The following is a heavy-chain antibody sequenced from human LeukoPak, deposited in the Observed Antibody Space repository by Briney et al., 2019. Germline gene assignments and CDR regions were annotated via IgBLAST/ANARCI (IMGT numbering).Heavy chain of an antibody. Sequence: GGSLRLSCAASGFTFSNYWMSWARQAPGKGLEWVANIKQDGSEKYYVPSVRLRFAMIRHNAQNSLYLQMYSLRAEDTAVYYCARDEHKYYSESSGRFDYWVQGTLATVPS. D-gene: IGHD3-22*01. CDR3: ARDEHKYYSESSGRFDY. V-gene: IGHV3-7*04. CDR2: IKQDGSEK. J-gene: IGHJ4*02. CDR1: GFTFSNYW.